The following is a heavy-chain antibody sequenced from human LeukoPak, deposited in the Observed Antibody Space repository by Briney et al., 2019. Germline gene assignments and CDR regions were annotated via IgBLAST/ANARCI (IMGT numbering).Heavy chain of an antibody. J-gene: IGHJ3*02. V-gene: IGHV4-61*08. Sequence: SETLSLTCTVSGGSISSGDYYCSWIRQPPGKGLEWIGYIYYSGSTNYNPSLKSRVTISVDTSKNQFSLKLSSVTAADTAVYYCARDRGIPSLDNDAFDIWGQGTMVTVSS. CDR3: ARDRGIPSLDNDAFDI. CDR2: IYYSGST. D-gene: IGHD3-10*01. CDR1: GGSISSGDYY.